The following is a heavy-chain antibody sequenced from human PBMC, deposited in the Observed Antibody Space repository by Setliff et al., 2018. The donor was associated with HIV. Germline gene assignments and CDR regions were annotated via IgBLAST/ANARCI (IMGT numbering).Heavy chain of an antibody. CDR2: ISAYNGNT. D-gene: IGHD6-19*01. CDR3: ARDQGSGWYYYYYGMDV. Sequence: ASVKVSCKASGYTFTSYGISWVRQAPGQGLEWMGWISAYNGNTNYAQKLQGRVTMTTDTSTSTAYMELRSLRSDDTAVYYYARDQGSGWYYYYYGMDVWGQGTTGTVSS. V-gene: IGHV1-18*01. CDR1: GYTFTSYG. J-gene: IGHJ6*02.